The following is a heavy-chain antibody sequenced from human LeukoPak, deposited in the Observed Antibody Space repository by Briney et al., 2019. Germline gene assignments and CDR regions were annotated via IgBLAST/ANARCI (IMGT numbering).Heavy chain of an antibody. V-gene: IGHV2-5*02. D-gene: IGHD2-15*01. CDR1: GFSLSTSGEG. Sequence: KESGPTLVKPTQTLTLNCTFYGFSLSTSGEGEGWIRQLPGKALEWLSPLYLDDDKRYSTALKSRLTITKDTSKNQVVLTMTNMDPVDTATYYCAHSLRGYGSGGSCYPGYFDYWGQGTLVTVSS. CDR3: AHSLRGYGSGGSCYPGYFDY. J-gene: IGHJ4*02. CDR2: LYLDDDK.